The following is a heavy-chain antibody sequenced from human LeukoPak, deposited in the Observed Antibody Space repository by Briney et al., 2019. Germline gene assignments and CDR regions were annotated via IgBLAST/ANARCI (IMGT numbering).Heavy chain of an antibody. CDR2: ISAYNGNT. V-gene: IGHV1-18*04. Sequence: ASVKVSCKASGYTFTGYYMHWVRQAPGQGLEWMGWISAYNGNTNYAQKLQGRVTMTTDTSTSTAYMELRSLRSDDAAVYYCARGVYSGSYGYFYGMDVWGQGTTVTVSS. J-gene: IGHJ6*02. D-gene: IGHD1-26*01. CDR1: GYTFTGYY. CDR3: ARGVYSGSYGYFYGMDV.